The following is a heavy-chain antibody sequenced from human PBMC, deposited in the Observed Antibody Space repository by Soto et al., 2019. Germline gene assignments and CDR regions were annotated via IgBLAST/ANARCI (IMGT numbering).Heavy chain of an antibody. D-gene: IGHD2-8*01. CDR1: GGSFTSNNW. V-gene: IGHV4-4*02. CDR2: IYYSGST. J-gene: IGHJ4*02. CDR3: ASDLDGVHSFY. Sequence: SETLSLTCAVSGGSFTSNNWWTWVRQPPGQGLEWIGEIYYSGSTYYNPSLKSRVTISVDTSKNQFSQKLSSVTAADTAVYYCASDLDGVHSFYWGQGTLVTVSS.